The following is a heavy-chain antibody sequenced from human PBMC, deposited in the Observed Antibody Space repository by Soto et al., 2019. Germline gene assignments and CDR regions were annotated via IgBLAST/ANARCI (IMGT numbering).Heavy chain of an antibody. D-gene: IGHD2-2*01. CDR3: ARDPVPATPYFDY. CDR1: GFTFSSYS. V-gene: IGHV3-21*01. J-gene: IGHJ4*02. CDR2: ISSSSSYI. Sequence: PGGSLRLSCAASGFTFSSYSMNWVRQAPGKGLEWVSSISSSSSYIYYADSVKGRFTISRDNAKNSLYLQMNSLRAEDTAVYYCARDPVPATPYFDYWGQGTLVTVSS.